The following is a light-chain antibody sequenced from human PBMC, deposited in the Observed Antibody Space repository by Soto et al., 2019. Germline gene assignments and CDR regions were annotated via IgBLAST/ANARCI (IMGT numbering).Light chain of an antibody. Sequence: QSVLTQPRSVSVSPGQSVTISCTGTSSDVGAYNYVSWYQQHPGKAPKLIIYDVSKRPSGVPDRFPGSKSGNSASLTISGLQAEDEADDHCFPYGARYDGFGTGSKGTVL. CDR1: SSDVGAYNY. CDR2: DVS. V-gene: IGLV2-11*01. CDR3: FPYGARYDG. J-gene: IGLJ1*01.